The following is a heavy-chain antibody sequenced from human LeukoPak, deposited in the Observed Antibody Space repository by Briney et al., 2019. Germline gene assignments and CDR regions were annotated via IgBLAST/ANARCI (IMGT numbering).Heavy chain of an antibody. V-gene: IGHV4-30-4*08. J-gene: IGHJ4*02. D-gene: IGHD5-24*01. CDR1: GGSISSGDYY. CDR3: ASGMATITPFDY. Sequence: SETLSLTCTVSGGSISSGDYYWSWIRQPPGKGLEWIGYIYYSGSTYYNPSLKSRVTISVDTSKNQFSLKLSSVTAADTAVYYCASGMATITPFDYWGQGTLVTVSS. CDR2: IYYSGST.